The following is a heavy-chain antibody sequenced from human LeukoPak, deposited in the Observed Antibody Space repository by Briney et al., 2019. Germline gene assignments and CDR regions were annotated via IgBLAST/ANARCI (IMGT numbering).Heavy chain of an antibody. CDR3: ARAVGYSSSWYDNWYFDL. CDR1: GGSISSSSYY. Sequence: SETLSLTCTVSGGSISSSSYYWGWIRQPPGKGLEWIGSIYYSGTTYYNPSLKSRVTISVDTSKNQFSLNLSSVTAADTAVYYCARAVGYSSSWYDNWYFDLWGRGTLVTVSS. V-gene: IGHV4-39*07. CDR2: IYYSGTT. D-gene: IGHD6-13*01. J-gene: IGHJ2*01.